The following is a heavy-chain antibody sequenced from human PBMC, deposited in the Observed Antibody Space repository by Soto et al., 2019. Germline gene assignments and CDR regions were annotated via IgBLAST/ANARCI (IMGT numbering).Heavy chain of an antibody. CDR2: IIPIFGTA. D-gene: IGHD3-10*01. CDR1: GGTFSSYA. Sequence: GASVKVSCKASGGTFSSYAISWVRQAPGQGLEWMGGIIPIFGTANYAQRFQGRVTITADESTSTAYMELSSLRSEDTAVYYCARDPVGSGSLLTYYYYYYGMDVWGQGTTVTVSS. J-gene: IGHJ6*02. CDR3: ARDPVGSGSLLTYYYYYYGMDV. V-gene: IGHV1-69*13.